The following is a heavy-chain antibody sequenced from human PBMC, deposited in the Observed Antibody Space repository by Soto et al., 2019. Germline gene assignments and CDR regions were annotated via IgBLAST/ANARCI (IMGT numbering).Heavy chain of an antibody. Sequence: ISWVRQAPGQGLEWMGGFIPFFGTANYAQKFQGRVTFTADESSSTAYMELSSLRSEYTAVYYCARMSGYSYGPPGYWGQGTLVTVSS. CDR2: FIPFFGTA. J-gene: IGHJ4*02. V-gene: IGHV1-69*01. CDR3: ARMSGYSYGPPGY. D-gene: IGHD5-18*01.